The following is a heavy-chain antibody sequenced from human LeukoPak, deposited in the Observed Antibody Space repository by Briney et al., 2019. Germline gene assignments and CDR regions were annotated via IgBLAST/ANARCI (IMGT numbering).Heavy chain of an antibody. Sequence: SETLSLTCAVYGGSFSGYYWSWIRQPPGKGLEWIGEINHSGSTNYNPSLKSRVTISVDTSKNQFSLKLSSVTAADTAVYYCARGPGHSSSWYWYYYYYYMDVWGKGTTVTVSS. D-gene: IGHD6-13*01. CDR2: INHSGST. CDR1: GGSFSGYY. CDR3: ARGPGHSSSWYWYYYYYYMDV. J-gene: IGHJ6*03. V-gene: IGHV4-34*01.